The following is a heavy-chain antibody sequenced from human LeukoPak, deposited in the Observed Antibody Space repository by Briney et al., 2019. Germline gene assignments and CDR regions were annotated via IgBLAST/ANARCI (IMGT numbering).Heavy chain of an antibody. J-gene: IGHJ6*03. CDR2: ISAYNGNT. D-gene: IGHD1-26*01. V-gene: IGHV1-18*01. CDR3: ARSYRTYYYYYMDV. Sequence: ASVKVSCKASGYTFTRYGISWVRQAPGQGLEWMGWISAYNGNTNYAQKFQGRVTITADESTSTAYMELSSLISEDTAVYYCARSYRTYYYYYMDVWGKGTTVPISS. CDR1: GYTFTRYG.